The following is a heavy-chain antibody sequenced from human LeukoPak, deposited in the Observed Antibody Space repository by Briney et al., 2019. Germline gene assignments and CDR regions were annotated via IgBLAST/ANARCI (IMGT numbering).Heavy chain of an antibody. CDR3: AKDSAGNSGWYYY. Sequence: GGSLRLSCAASGFTFSSYAMSWVRQAPGKGLEWVSTISGSGHSTYNADSVKGRFTISRDNSKSTVYLQMNSLRAEDTAVYYCAKDSAGNSGWYYYWGQGTLVTVSS. V-gene: IGHV3-23*01. J-gene: IGHJ4*02. D-gene: IGHD6-19*01. CDR1: GFTFSSYA. CDR2: ISGSGHST.